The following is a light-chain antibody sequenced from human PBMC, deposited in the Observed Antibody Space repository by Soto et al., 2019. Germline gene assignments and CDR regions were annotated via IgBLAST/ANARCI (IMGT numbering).Light chain of an antibody. CDR2: DAS. CDR1: QSIPSY. CDR3: QQRGDWPLYT. Sequence: EIVLTQSPATLSLSPGERATLSCRASQSIPSYLAWYQQKPGQAPRLLIYDASDRATGIPARFSGSGSGTDFTLTISSLEPEEFAVYYCQQRGDWPLYTFGQGTKVEIK. J-gene: IGKJ2*01. V-gene: IGKV3-11*01.